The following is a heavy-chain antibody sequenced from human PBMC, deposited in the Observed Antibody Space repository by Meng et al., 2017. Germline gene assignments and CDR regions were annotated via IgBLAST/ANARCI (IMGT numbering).Heavy chain of an antibody. V-gene: IGHV3-48*03. CDR2: ISSSGSTI. J-gene: IGHJ4*01. D-gene: IGHD5-18*01. CDR3: AREDTAMVTRGYDY. CDR1: VFTFSSYE. Sequence: SLKISCAASVFTFSSYEMNWVRQAPGKGLEWVSYISSSGSTIYYADSVKGRFTISRDNAKNSLYLQMNSLRAEDTAVYYGAREDTAMVTRGYDYWGQGTLVTVSS.